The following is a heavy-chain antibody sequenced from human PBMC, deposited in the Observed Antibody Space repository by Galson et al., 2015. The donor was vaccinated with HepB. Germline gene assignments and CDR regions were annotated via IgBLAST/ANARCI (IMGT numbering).Heavy chain of an antibody. CDR3: AYGVDV. Sequence: CAISGDSVSSNSAVWNWIRQSPSRGLEWLGRTYYRSKWHKDYALFVKSRITINADTSRNQISLQLNSMTPEDTAVYYCAYGVDVWGQGTTVTVSS. J-gene: IGHJ6*02. CDR1: GDSVSSNSAV. CDR2: TYYRSKWHK. V-gene: IGHV6-1*01.